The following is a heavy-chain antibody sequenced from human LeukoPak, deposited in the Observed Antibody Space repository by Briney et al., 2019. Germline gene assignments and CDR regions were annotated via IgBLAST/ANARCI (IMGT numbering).Heavy chain of an antibody. Sequence: PSETLSLTCAIYGGSFSGYYWSWIRQSPGKGLEWIGEINPGGSTNYNPSLEIRVTISVDTSKNQFSLNLTSVTAADTAVYYCATREYCGGGNCYPTPNNSYYYYMDVWGQGTTVTVSS. CDR2: INPGGST. D-gene: IGHD2-15*01. CDR1: GGSFSGYY. V-gene: IGHV4-34*01. CDR3: ATREYCGGGNCYPTPNNSYYYYMDV. J-gene: IGHJ6*03.